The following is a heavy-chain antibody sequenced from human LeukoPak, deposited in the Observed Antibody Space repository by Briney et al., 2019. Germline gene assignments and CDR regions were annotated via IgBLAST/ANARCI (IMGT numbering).Heavy chain of an antibody. CDR3: ASRTFRSSRAAFDI. CDR1: GFTFISYA. J-gene: IGHJ3*02. V-gene: IGHV3-23*01. D-gene: IGHD6-13*01. Sequence: GGSLRLSCAASGFTFISYAMSWVRQAPGKGLEWVSAISDSGGTTKYADSVKGRFTISRDNSKNTLYLQMNSLRAEDTAVYYCASRTFRSSRAAFDIWGQGTMVTVSS. CDR2: ISDSGGTT.